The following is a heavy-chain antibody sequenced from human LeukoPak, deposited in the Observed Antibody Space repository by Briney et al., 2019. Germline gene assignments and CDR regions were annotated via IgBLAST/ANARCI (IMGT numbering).Heavy chain of an antibody. CDR3: ARRLILAAILFDP. D-gene: IGHD2-15*01. J-gene: IGHJ5*02. Sequence: SETLSLTCAVYGGSFSGYYWSWIRQPPGKGLEWIGEINHSGSTNYNPSLKSRVTISVDTSKNQFSLKLSSVTAADTAVYYCARRLILAAILFDPWGQGTLVTVSS. V-gene: IGHV4-34*01. CDR1: GGSFSGYY. CDR2: INHSGST.